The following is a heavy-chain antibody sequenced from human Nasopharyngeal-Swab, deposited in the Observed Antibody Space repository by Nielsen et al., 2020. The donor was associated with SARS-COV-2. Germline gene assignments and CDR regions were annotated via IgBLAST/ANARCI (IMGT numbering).Heavy chain of an antibody. CDR1: GFTFSSYW. V-gene: IGHV3-7*01. CDR2: IKQDGSEK. J-gene: IGHJ4*02. Sequence: GESLKISCAASGFTFSSYWMSWVRQAPGKGLEWVANIKQDGSEKYYVDSVKGRFTISRDNAKNSLYLQMNSLRAEDTAVYYCARHVGITMIVVVIAEIDYWGQGTLVTVSS. CDR3: ARHVGITMIVVVIAEIDY. D-gene: IGHD3-22*01.